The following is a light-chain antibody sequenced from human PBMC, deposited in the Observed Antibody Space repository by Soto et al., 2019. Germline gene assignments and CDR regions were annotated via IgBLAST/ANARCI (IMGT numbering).Light chain of an antibody. CDR3: AAWDDTLNAYYV. CDR2: NNY. V-gene: IGLV1-44*01. CDR1: SSNIGSYT. Sequence: QSVLPQPPSASGTPGQRVTISCSGSSSNIGSYTVNWYQQLPGTAPKLLIYNNYQRPSGVPDRFSGSKAGTSASLAISGLQSEDEADYFCAAWDDTLNAYYVFGTGTKVTVL. J-gene: IGLJ1*01.